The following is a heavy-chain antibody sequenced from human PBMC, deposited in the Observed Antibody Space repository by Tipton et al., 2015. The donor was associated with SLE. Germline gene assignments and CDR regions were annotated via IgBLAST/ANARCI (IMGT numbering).Heavy chain of an antibody. V-gene: IGHV4-61*02. Sequence: TLSLTCTVSGGSISSGSYYWSWIRQPAGKGLEWIGRIYTSGSTNYNPSLKSRVTISVDTSKNQFSLKLSSVTAADTAVYYCARETGIAAAGAGALFDYWAQGTLVTGSS. CDR1: GGSISSGSYY. CDR3: ARETGIAAAGAGALFDY. D-gene: IGHD6-13*01. J-gene: IGHJ4*02. CDR2: IYTSGST.